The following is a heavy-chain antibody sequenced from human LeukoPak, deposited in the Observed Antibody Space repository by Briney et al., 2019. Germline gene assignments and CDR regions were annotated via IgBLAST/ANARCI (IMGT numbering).Heavy chain of an antibody. J-gene: IGHJ4*02. D-gene: IGHD6-19*01. Sequence: SETLSLTCAVYGGSFSGYYWSWIRQPPGKGLEWIGEINHSGSTNYNPSLKSRVTISVDTSKNQFSLKLSSVTAAGTAVYYCARGRGSGLVYWGQGTLVTVSS. CDR2: INHSGST. CDR1: GGSFSGYY. CDR3: ARGRGSGLVY. V-gene: IGHV4-34*01.